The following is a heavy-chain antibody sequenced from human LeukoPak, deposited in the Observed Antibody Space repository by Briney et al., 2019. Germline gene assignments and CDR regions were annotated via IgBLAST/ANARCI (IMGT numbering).Heavy chain of an antibody. CDR1: GFTFSDYY. CDR3: ARDRGYGSGYYFDN. V-gene: IGHV3-11*04. Sequence: GGSLRLSCAASGFTFSDYYMSWIRQAPGKGLEWLSYIDGGGTITYYAAFEEGRFTISRDNAKNSVYLQMDSLRAEDTAVYYCARDRGYGSGYYFDNWGQGTLVAVSS. D-gene: IGHD3-3*01. CDR2: IDGGGTIT. J-gene: IGHJ4*02.